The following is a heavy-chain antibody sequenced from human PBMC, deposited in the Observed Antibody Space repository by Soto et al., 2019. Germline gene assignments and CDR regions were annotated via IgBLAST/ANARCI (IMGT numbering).Heavy chain of an antibody. CDR3: ARDMTTVTTGAFDI. D-gene: IGHD4-4*01. Sequence: SVKVSCKASGGTFSSYAISWVRQAPGQGLEWMGGIIPIFGTANYAQKFQGRVTITADESTSTAYMELSSLRSEDTAVYYCARDMTTVTTGAFDIWGQGTMVTVSS. J-gene: IGHJ3*02. V-gene: IGHV1-69*13. CDR1: GGTFSSYA. CDR2: IIPIFGTA.